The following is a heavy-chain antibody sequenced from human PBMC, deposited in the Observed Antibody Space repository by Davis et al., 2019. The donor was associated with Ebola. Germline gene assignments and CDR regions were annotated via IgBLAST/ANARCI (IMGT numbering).Heavy chain of an antibody. D-gene: IGHD3-9*01. CDR1: GFPFSSYS. CDR3: ASQVILTNDY. CDR2: ISSSSSTI. J-gene: IGHJ4*02. Sequence: GESLKISCAASGFPFSSYSMNWVRQAPGKGLEWVSYISSSSSTIYYADSVKGRFTISRDNAKNSLYLQMNSLRDEDTAVYYCASQVILTNDYWGQGTLVTVSS. V-gene: IGHV3-48*02.